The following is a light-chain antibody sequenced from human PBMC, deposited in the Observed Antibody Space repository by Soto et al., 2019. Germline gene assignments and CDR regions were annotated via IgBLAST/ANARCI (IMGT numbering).Light chain of an antibody. CDR3: QSYDSSLSGSI. CDR2: GNS. J-gene: IGLJ2*01. Sequence: QSVLTQPPSVAGAPGQRVTISCTGSSSDIGAGYDVHWYQQLPGTATKLLIYGNSNRPSGVPDRFSGSKSGTSASLAITGLQAEDVADYYCQSYDSSLSGSIFGGGTKLTVL. CDR1: SSDIGAGYD. V-gene: IGLV1-40*01.